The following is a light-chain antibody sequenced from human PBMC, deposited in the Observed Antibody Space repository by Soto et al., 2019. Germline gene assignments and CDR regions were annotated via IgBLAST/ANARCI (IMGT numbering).Light chain of an antibody. CDR1: QRVSARY. V-gene: IGKV3-20*01. CDR3: QQYSDSPPT. CDR2: GAS. Sequence: IVLTKSPGTLSLSPWDSATLSCRASQRVSARYLAWYHQKPGQAPRLLIFGASDRATGIPDRFSGSGSGTDFTLTIDRLEPEDFAMYYCQQYSDSPPTFGQGTKVDIK. J-gene: IGKJ1*01.